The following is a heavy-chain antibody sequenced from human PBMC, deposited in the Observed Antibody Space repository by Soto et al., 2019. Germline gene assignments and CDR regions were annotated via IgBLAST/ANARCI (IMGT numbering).Heavy chain of an antibody. Sequence: EVQLVESGGGLVQPGGSLRLSCAASGFTFSSYDMHWVRQATGKGLEWVSAIGTAGDTYYPGSVKGRFTISRENAKNSLYLQMNSLRAEDTAVYYCARDGRSSWYDGPGAFDYWGQGTLVTVSS. D-gene: IGHD6-13*01. CDR2: IGTAGDT. CDR1: GFTFSSYD. CDR3: ARDGRSSWYDGPGAFDY. V-gene: IGHV3-13*01. J-gene: IGHJ4*02.